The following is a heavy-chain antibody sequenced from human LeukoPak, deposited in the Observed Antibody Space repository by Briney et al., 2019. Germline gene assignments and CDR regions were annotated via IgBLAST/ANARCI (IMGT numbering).Heavy chain of an antibody. CDR3: AKAPVPSTYYYDSSGYYYYYYYGMDV. CDR1: GFTFDDYA. D-gene: IGHD3-22*01. V-gene: IGHV3-43*02. Sequence: GGSLRLSCAASGFTFDDYAMHWVRQAPGKGLEWVSLISGDSGRTYYADSVKGRFTISRDNSKNSLYLQMNSLRTEDTALYYCAKAPVPSTYYYDSSGYYYYYYYGMDVWGQGTTVTVSS. CDR2: ISGDSGRT. J-gene: IGHJ6*02.